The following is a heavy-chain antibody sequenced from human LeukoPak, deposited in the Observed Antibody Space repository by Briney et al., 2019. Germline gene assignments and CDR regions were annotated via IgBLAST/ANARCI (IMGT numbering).Heavy chain of an antibody. CDR1: GYTFTGYY. J-gene: IGHJ4*02. Sequence: GASVKVSCKASGYTFTGYYMHWVRQAPGQGLEWMGWINPNSGGTNYAQKFQGRVTMTRDTSISTAYMELSRLRSEDTAVYYCAATTRWVLTGFNYWGQGTLVTVSS. CDR3: AATTRWVLTGFNY. D-gene: IGHD3-9*01. CDR2: INPNSGGT. V-gene: IGHV1-2*02.